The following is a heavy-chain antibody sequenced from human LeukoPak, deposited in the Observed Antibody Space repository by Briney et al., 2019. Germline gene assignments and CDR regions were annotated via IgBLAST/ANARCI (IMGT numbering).Heavy chain of an antibody. V-gene: IGHV1-24*01. CDR3: ATDQVGAFLFDY. D-gene: IGHD1-26*01. CDR2: FDPEDGET. J-gene: IGHJ4*02. Sequence: GASVKVSCKVSGYTLTELPMHWVRQAPGKGLEWMGGFDPEDGETIYAQKFQGRVTMTEDTSTDTAYMELSSLRSEDTAVYYCATDQVGAFLFDYWGQGTLVTVSS. CDR1: GYTLTELP.